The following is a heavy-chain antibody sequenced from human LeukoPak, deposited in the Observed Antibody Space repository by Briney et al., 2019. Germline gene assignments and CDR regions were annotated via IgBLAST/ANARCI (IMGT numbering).Heavy chain of an antibody. Sequence: GGSLRLSCAASGFTFSSYSMNWVRQAPGKGLEWASYISSSSSAIYYADSVKGRFTISRDNAKNSLYLQMNSLRVGDTAVYYCARDKYGAYFDSWGQGTLVTVSS. CDR3: ARDKYGAYFDS. J-gene: IGHJ4*02. CDR2: ISSSSSAI. D-gene: IGHD4-17*01. V-gene: IGHV3-48*04. CDR1: GFTFSSYS.